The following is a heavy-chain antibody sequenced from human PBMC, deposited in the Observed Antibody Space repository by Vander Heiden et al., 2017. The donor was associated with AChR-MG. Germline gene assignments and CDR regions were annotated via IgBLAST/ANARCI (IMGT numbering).Heavy chain of an antibody. V-gene: IGHV3-23*01. Sequence: EVQLLESGGGLVQPGGSLRLSCAASGFTFSSYAMSWVRQAPGKGLEWVSAISGSGGSTYYADSVKGRFTISRDNSKNTLYLQMNSLRAEDTAVYYCAKGTGGLYFWSGYSRADAFDIWGQGTMVTVSS. CDR3: AKGTGGLYFWSGYSRADAFDI. J-gene: IGHJ3*02. D-gene: IGHD3-3*01. CDR2: ISGSGGST. CDR1: GFTFSSYA.